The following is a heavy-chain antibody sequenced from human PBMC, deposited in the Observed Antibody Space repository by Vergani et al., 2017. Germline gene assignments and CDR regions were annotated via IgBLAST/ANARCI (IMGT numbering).Heavy chain of an antibody. CDR3: ARDRGGYCSSTSCYRFDY. CDR2: ISAYNGNT. CDR1: GYTFVNHP. V-gene: IGHV1-18*04. J-gene: IGHJ4*02. D-gene: IGHD2-2*01. Sequence: QAQLGQSDSEVKKPGDSVTLSCKTSGYTFVNHPITWVRQAPGQGLEWMGWISAYNGNTNYAQKLQGRVTMTTDTSTSTAYMELRSLRSDDTAVYYCARDRGGYCSSTSCYRFDYWGQGTLVTVSS.